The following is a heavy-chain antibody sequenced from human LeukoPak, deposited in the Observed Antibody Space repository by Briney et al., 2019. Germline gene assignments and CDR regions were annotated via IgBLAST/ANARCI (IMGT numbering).Heavy chain of an antibody. V-gene: IGHV3-30-3*01. J-gene: IGHJ4*02. Sequence: GGSLRLSCAASGFTFSSYAMHWVRQAPGKGLEWVAVISYDGSNKYYADSVKGRFTISRDNSKNTLYLQMNSLRAEDTAVYYCAREGQYRLAVALDYWGQGTLVTVSS. CDR1: GFTFSSYA. CDR3: AREGQYRLAVALDY. D-gene: IGHD6-19*01. CDR2: ISYDGSNK.